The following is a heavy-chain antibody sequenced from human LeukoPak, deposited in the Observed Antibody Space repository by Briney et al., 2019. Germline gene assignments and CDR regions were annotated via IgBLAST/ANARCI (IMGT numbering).Heavy chain of an antibody. CDR2: IRYDGSNK. J-gene: IGHJ6*03. D-gene: IGHD3-22*01. V-gene: IGHV3-30*02. CDR3: AKDGGGYYPSYYYYMDV. Sequence: GGSLRLSCAASGSTFSSYGMHWVRQAPGKGLEWVAFIRYDGSNKYYADSVKGRFTISRDNSKNTLYLQMNSLRAEDTAVYYCAKDGGGYYPSYYYYMDVWGKGTTVTISS. CDR1: GSTFSSYG.